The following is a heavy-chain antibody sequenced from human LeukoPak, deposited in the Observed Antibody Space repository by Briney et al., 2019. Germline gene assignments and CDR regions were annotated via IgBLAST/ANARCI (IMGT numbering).Heavy chain of an antibody. J-gene: IGHJ4*02. CDR3: ARAGMVRGHFDY. CDR1: GYTFTSYD. V-gene: IGHV1-8*01. CDR2: MNPNSGNT. Sequence: ASVKVSCKASGYTFTSYDINWVRQATGQGLEWMGWMNPNSGNTGYAQKFQGRVTMTRNTSISTAYMELNSLRAEDTAVYYCARAGMVRGHFDYWGQGTLVTVSS. D-gene: IGHD3-10*01.